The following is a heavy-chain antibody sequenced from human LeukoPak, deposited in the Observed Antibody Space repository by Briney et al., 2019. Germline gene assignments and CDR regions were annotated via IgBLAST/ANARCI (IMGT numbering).Heavy chain of an antibody. CDR2: ISYDGSNK. J-gene: IGHJ4*02. Sequence: GRSLRLSCAASGFTFSSYAMHWVRQVPGKGLEWVAVISYDGSNKYYADSVKGRFTISRDNSKNTLYLQMNSLRAEDTAVYYCAREQAYCGGDCYSGYFDYWGQGTLVTVSS. CDR3: AREQAYCGGDCYSGYFDY. D-gene: IGHD2-21*02. V-gene: IGHV3-30*04. CDR1: GFTFSSYA.